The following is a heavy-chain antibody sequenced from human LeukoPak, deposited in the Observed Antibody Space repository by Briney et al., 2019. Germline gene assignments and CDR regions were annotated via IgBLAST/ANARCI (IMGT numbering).Heavy chain of an antibody. CDR3: ARENRYYDVWSGLRSFGWFDP. V-gene: IGHV4-31*03. Sequence: SQTLSLTCTVSGGSISSGGYYWSWIRQHPGKGLEWIGYIYYSGSTYYNPSLKSRVTISVDTSKNQFSLKLSSVTAADTAVYYCARENRYYDVWSGLRSFGWFDPWGQGTLVTVSS. CDR1: GGSISSGGYY. J-gene: IGHJ5*02. CDR2: IYYSGST. D-gene: IGHD3-3*01.